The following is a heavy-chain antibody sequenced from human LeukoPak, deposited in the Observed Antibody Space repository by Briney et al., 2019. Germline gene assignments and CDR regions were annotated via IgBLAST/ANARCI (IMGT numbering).Heavy chain of an antibody. V-gene: IGHV3-23*01. CDR3: ASEIIFGSFDY. D-gene: IGHD3-3*01. CDR1: GFTFSDYA. CDR2: ISGSGAYS. Sequence: GGSLRLSCAVSGFTFSDYAMSWVRQAPGKGLEWVLGISGSGAYSYYADSVKGRFTISRDNSKNTLYLQMNSLRAEDTAVYYCASEIIFGSFDYWGQGTLVTVSS. J-gene: IGHJ4*02.